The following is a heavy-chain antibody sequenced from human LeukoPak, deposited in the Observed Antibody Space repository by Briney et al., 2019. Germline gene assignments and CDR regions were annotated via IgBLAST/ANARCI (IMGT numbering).Heavy chain of an antibody. D-gene: IGHD5-12*01. CDR3: ARVIGRGYSGYVSWFDP. Sequence: SVKVSCKASGGTFSSYAISWVRQAPGQGLEWMGRIIPILGIANYAQKFQGRVTITADRSTSTAYMELSSLRSEDTAVYYCARVIGRGYSGYVSWFDPWGQGPLVTFSS. CDR2: IIPILGIA. V-gene: IGHV1-69*04. CDR1: GGTFSSYA. J-gene: IGHJ5*02.